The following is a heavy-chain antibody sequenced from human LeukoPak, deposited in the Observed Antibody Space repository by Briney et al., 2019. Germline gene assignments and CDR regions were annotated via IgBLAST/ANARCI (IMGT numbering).Heavy chain of an antibody. J-gene: IGHJ5*02. CDR2: IRYEGRSK. D-gene: IGHD4-11*01. V-gene: IGHV3-30*02. CDR3: AKVRAVNSNFLHL. Sequence: GGSLRLSCEASGFTFNSYDLHWVRQAPGKGLEWVAFIRYEGRSKYYADSVKGRFSISRDNSKNQMFLQMNNLKPEDTAVYYCAKVRAVNSNFLHLWGQGTLVTVSS. CDR1: GFTFNSYD.